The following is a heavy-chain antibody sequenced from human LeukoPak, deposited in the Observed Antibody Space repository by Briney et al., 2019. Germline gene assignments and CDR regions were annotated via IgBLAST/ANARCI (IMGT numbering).Heavy chain of an antibody. Sequence: SVTVSCKASGGTFSIYAISWVRQAPGQGLEWMGGIIPIFGTANYAQKFQGRVTITADESTSTAYMELSGLRSEDTAVYYCAREKYYYYGSGSFSYFDYWGQGTLVTVSS. CDR1: GGTFSIYA. V-gene: IGHV1-69*13. CDR3: AREKYYYYGSGSFSYFDY. CDR2: IIPIFGTA. J-gene: IGHJ4*02. D-gene: IGHD3-10*01.